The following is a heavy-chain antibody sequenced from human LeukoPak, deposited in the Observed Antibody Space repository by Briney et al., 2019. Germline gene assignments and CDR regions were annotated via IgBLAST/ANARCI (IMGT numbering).Heavy chain of an antibody. CDR1: GGTFSSYA. CDR2: IIPILGIA. V-gene: IGHV1-69*04. J-gene: IGHJ3*02. Sequence: SVKVSCKASGGTFSSYAISWVRQAPAQGLEWMGRIIPILGIANYAQKFQGRVSITADKSTSTAYMEMSSLRSEDTAVYYCAVGSARGHDAFDIWGEGTMVTASS. D-gene: IGHD1-14*01. CDR3: AVGSARGHDAFDI.